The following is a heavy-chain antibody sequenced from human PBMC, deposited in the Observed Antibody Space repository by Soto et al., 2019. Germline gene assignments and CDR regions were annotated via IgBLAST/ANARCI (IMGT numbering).Heavy chain of an antibody. CDR1: GDSYTSDG. V-gene: IGHV1-18*01. D-gene: IGHD3-9*01. CDR2: ISAYNGKT. J-gene: IGHJ4*02. Sequence: GTSVKVSCEACGDSYTSDGISRVRQAPGQGLEWMGWISAYNGKTTYAQRLQGRVTMTTDTSTSTAHMELRSLRSDDTAVYYCARDYYDILTGYYPFDYWGQGTLVTVSS. CDR3: ARDYYDILTGYYPFDY.